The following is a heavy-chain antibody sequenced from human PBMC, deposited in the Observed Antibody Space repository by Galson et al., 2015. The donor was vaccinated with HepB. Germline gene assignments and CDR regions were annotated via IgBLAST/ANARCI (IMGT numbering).Heavy chain of an antibody. V-gene: IGHV1-69*13. CDR1: GGTFSSYA. J-gene: IGHJ4*02. Sequence: SVKVSCKASGGTFSSYAISWVRQAPGQGLEWMGGIIPIFGTANYAQKFQGRVTITADESTSTAYMELRSLRSDDTAVYYCARGTRYCSSTSCPFDYWGQGTLVTVSS. CDR3: ARGTRYCSSTSCPFDY. CDR2: IIPIFGTA. D-gene: IGHD2-2*01.